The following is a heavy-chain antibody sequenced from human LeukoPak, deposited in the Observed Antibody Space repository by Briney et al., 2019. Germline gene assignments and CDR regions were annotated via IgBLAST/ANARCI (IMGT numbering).Heavy chain of an antibody. CDR2: ISSSSSYI. D-gene: IGHD3-3*01. CDR1: GFTFSSYS. V-gene: IGHV3-21*01. CDR3: ARAPHQRTYYDFWSGYYTSYYYYMDV. J-gene: IGHJ6*03. Sequence: GGSLRLSCAASGFTFSSYSMNWVRQAPGKGLEWVSSISSSSSYIYYADSVKGRFTISRDNAKNSLYLQMNSLRAEDTAVYYCARAPHQRTYYDFWSGYYTSYYYYMDVWGKGTTVTVSS.